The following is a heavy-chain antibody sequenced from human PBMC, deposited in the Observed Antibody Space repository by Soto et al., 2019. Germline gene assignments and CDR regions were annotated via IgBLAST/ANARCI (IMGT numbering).Heavy chain of an antibody. CDR1: GYTFTGYY. D-gene: IGHD2-2*01. J-gene: IGHJ5*02. Sequence: ASVKVSCKASGYTFTGYYMHWVRQAPGQGLEWMGWINPNSGGTNYAQKFQGWVIMTRDTSISTAYMELSRLRSDDTAVYYCASSTNSTNWFDPWGQGTLVTVSS. CDR2: INPNSGGT. CDR3: ASSTNSTNWFDP. V-gene: IGHV1-2*04.